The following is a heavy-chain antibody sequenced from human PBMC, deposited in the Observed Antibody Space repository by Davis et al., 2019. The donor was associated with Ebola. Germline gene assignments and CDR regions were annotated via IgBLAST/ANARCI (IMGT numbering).Heavy chain of an antibody. J-gene: IGHJ6*04. D-gene: IGHD2-2*01. CDR3: ARVRSDIVVVPAAGRLDV. V-gene: IGHV3-11*06. CDR1: GFTFSDYY. CDR2: ISSSSSYT. Sequence: GESLKISCAASGFTFSDYYMSWIRQAPGKGLERVSYISSSSSYTNYADSVKGRFTISRDNAENSLYLQMNSLRAEDTAVYYCARVRSDIVVVPAAGRLDVWGKGTTVTVSS.